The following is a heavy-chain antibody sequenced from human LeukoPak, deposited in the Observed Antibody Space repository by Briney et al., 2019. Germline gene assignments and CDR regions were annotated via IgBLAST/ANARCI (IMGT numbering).Heavy chain of an antibody. CDR3: ATGNSGYDSPHYYYGMDV. V-gene: IGHV4-59*08. CDR1: GGSISSYY. Sequence: SETLSLTCTVSGGSISSYYWSWIRQRPGKGLEWIGYIYYSGSTNYNPSLKSRVTISVDTSKNQFSLKLSSVTAADTAVYYCATGNSGYDSPHYYYGMDVWGQGTTVTVSS. J-gene: IGHJ6*02. D-gene: IGHD5-12*01. CDR2: IYYSGST.